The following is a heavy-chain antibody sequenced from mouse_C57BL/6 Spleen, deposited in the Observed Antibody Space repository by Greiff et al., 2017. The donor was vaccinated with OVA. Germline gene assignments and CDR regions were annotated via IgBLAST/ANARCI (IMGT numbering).Heavy chain of an antibody. CDR2: IYPGDGDT. J-gene: IGHJ3*01. CDR3: AGKDGCYAAWFAY. D-gene: IGHD2-3*01. CDR1: GYAFSSSW. V-gene: IGHV1-82*01. Sequence: VQLQQSGPELVKPGASVKISCKASGYAFSSSWMNWVKQRPGKGLEWIGRIYPGDGDTNYNGKFTGKATLTADKSSSTAYMQLSSLTSADSAVYYCAGKDGCYAAWFAYWGQGTLVTVSA.